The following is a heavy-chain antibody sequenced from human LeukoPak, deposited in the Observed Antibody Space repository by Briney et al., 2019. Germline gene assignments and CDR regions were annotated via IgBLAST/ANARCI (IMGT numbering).Heavy chain of an antibody. Sequence: GGSLRLSCAACVFTFSSYGMHWVRQAPGKGLEWVAFIRYDGSNKYYADSVKGRFTISRDNSKNTLYLQMNSLRAEDTAVYYCAKDGGYDLYYYYMDVWGKGTTVTVSS. CDR3: AKDGGYDLYYYYMDV. CDR2: IRYDGSNK. J-gene: IGHJ6*03. V-gene: IGHV3-30*02. D-gene: IGHD3-3*01. CDR1: VFTFSSYG.